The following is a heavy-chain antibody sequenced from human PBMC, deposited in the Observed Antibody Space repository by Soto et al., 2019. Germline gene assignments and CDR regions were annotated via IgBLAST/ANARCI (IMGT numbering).Heavy chain of an antibody. D-gene: IGHD3-10*01. CDR2: IWYDGSNK. J-gene: IGHJ6*02. CDR3: AREQRITMVRGAPLIYYGMDV. CDR1: GFTFSSYG. V-gene: IGHV3-33*01. Sequence: AGGSLRLSCAASGFTFSSYGMHWVRQAPGKGLEWVAVIWYDGSNKYYADSVKGRFTISRDNSKNTLYLQMNSLRAEDTAVYYCAREQRITMVRGAPLIYYGMDVWGQGTTVTVS.